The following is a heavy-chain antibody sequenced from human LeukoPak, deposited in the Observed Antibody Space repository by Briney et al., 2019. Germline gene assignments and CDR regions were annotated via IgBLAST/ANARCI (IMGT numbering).Heavy chain of an antibody. Sequence: ASVKVSCKASGGTFSSYAISWVRQAPGQGLEWMGRIIPILGIANYAQKFQGRVTITADKSTSTAYMELSSLRSEDTAVYYCARDLGNYYDSSGYYKVTGRRARYFQHWGQGTLVTVSS. D-gene: IGHD3-22*01. CDR2: IIPILGIA. CDR3: ARDLGNYYDSSGYYKVTGRRARYFQH. J-gene: IGHJ1*01. CDR1: GGTFSSYA. V-gene: IGHV1-69*04.